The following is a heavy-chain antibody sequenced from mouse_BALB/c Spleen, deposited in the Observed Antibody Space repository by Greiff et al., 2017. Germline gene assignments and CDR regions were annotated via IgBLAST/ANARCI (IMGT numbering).Heavy chain of an antibody. D-gene: IGHD3-2*01. J-gene: IGHJ3*01. CDR1: GFTFSSYA. V-gene: IGHV5-9-4*01. CDR2: ISSGGSYT. Sequence: EVKVVESGGGLVKPGGSLKLSCAASGFTFSSYAMSWVRQSPEKRLEWVAEISSGGSYTYYPDTVTGRFTISRDNAKNTLYLEMSSLRSEDTAMYYCAKTARASAWFAYWGQGTLVTASA. CDR3: AKTARASAWFAY.